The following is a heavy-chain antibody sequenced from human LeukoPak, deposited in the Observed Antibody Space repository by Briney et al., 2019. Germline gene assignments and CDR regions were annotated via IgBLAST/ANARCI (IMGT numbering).Heavy chain of an antibody. CDR1: GGTFSSYA. V-gene: IGHV1-69*04. CDR2: IIPILGIA. Sequence: GASVKVSCKASGGTFSSYAISWVRQAPGQGLEWMGRIIPILGIANYAQKFQGRVTITADKSTSTAYMELSSLRSEDTAVYYCARVGRGSIERVDYWGQGTLVTVSS. CDR3: ARVGRGSIERVDY. D-gene: IGHD3-10*01. J-gene: IGHJ4*02.